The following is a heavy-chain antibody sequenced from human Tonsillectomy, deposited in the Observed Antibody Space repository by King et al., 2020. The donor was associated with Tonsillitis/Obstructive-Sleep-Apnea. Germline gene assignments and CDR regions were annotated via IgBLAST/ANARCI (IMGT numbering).Heavy chain of an antibody. V-gene: IGHV1-18*01. J-gene: IGHJ6*02. D-gene: IGHD5-24*01. CDR3: ARGAEMATISYNYYYYGMDV. CDR1: GYTFTSYG. Sequence: QLVQSGAEVKKPGASVKVSRKASGYTFTSYGISWVRQAPGQGLEWMGWISAYNGNTNYAQKLQGRVTMNTDTSTSTAYMELRSLRSDDTAVYYCARGAEMATISYNYYYYGMDVWGQGTTVTVSS. CDR2: ISAYNGNT.